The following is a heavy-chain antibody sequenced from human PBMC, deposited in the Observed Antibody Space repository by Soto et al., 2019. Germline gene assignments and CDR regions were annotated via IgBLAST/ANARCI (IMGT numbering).Heavy chain of an antibody. CDR1: GFTFSSYV. J-gene: IGHJ3*02. CDR2: ISAGGDST. V-gene: IGHV3-23*01. CDR3: EKACGMTMVERLIDAFDS. D-gene: IGHD2-15*01. Sequence: EVQLLESGGGLVQTGGSLRLSCEASGFTFSSYVMSWVRQAPGKGLECVSTISAGGDSTYSADSVKGRFTISRDNSKNTLYLQMNSQRGEDTAIYYCEKACGMTMVERLIDAFDSWDQGTMVTVSP.